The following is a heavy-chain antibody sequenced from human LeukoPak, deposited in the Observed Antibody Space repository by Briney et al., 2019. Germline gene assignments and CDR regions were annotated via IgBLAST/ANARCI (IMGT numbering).Heavy chain of an antibody. CDR3: ARDRVAFDI. J-gene: IGHJ3*02. V-gene: IGHV3-23*01. CDR2: ITSSGVST. CDR1: GFTFSSYG. Sequence: GGSLRLSCAASGFTFSSYGMSWVRQAPGKGLEWVSSITSSGVSTYYADSVKGRFTISRDNSKNTLYLQMNSLRAEDTAVYYCARDRVAFDIWGQGTMVTVSS.